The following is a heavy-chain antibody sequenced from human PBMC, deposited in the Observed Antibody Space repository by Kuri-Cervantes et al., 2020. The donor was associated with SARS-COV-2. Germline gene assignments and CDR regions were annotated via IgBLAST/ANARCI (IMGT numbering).Heavy chain of an antibody. D-gene: IGHD2-2*01. V-gene: IGHV3-11*06. Sequence: GGSLRLSCAASGFTFSDYYMSWIRQAPGKGLEWVSYISSSSSYTNYADSVKGRFTISRDNAKNSLYLQMNSLGAEDTAVYYCASSPAAADGTYYYYYYGMDVWGQGTTVTVSS. CDR1: GFTFSDYY. CDR3: ASSPAAADGTYYYYYYGMDV. CDR2: ISSSSSYT. J-gene: IGHJ6*02.